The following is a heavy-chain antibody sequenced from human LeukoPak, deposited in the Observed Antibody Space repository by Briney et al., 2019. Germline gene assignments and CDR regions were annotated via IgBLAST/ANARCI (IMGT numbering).Heavy chain of an antibody. Sequence: GGSLRLSCAASGFTVSSNYMSWVRQAPGKGLEWVSVIYSGGSTYYADSVKGRFTISRDNSKNTLYLQMNSLRAEDTAVYYCARDRHGSGSYMAFDIWGQGTMVTVSS. D-gene: IGHD3-10*01. CDR3: ARDRHGSGSYMAFDI. CDR1: GFTVSSNY. V-gene: IGHV3-53*01. J-gene: IGHJ3*02. CDR2: IYSGGST.